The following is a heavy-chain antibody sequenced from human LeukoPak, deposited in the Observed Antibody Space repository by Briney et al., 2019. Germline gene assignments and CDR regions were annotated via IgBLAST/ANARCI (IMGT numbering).Heavy chain of an antibody. CDR1: GYTFTSYD. D-gene: IGHD3-3*01. Sequence: GASVKVSCKASGYTFTSYDINWVRQATGQGLEWMGWMNPNSGNTGYAQKFQGRVTMTRNTSISTAYMELSSLRSEDTAVYYCARDQYYDFWSGYYSPYYFDYWGQGTLVTVSS. CDR3: ARDQYYDFWSGYYSPYYFDY. J-gene: IGHJ4*02. V-gene: IGHV1-8*01. CDR2: MNPNSGNT.